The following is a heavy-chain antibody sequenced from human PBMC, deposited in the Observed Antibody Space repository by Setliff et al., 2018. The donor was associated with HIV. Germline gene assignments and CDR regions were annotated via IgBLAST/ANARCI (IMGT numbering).Heavy chain of an antibody. Sequence: GASVKVSCKAYGGTFSSQPISWVRQAPGQGLEWMGGYIPDLQITRCAEKIQGRLTITADKITSTVFMELRSLRFDDTAVYYCARGGGYFIRPFPPPYYMDLWDTGTSVTVSS. CDR1: GGTFSSQP. V-gene: IGHV1-69*10. D-gene: IGHD3-22*01. J-gene: IGHJ6*03. CDR3: ARGGGYFIRPFPPPYYMDL. CDR2: YIPDLQIT.